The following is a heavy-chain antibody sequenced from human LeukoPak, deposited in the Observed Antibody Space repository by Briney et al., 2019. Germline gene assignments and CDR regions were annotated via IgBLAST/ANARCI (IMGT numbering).Heavy chain of an antibody. J-gene: IGHJ2*01. CDR2: INSDGRTT. CDR3: ARSPENYDILTGYYGWYFDL. Sequence: GGSLRLSCATSGCTFTNYWMVWVRQAPGKGLVWVSRINSDGRTTNYADSVKGRFTISRDNAKNTLYLQMKSLRAEDTAVYYCARSPENYDILTGYYGWYFDLWGRGTLVTVSS. CDR1: GCTFTNYW. D-gene: IGHD3-9*01. V-gene: IGHV3-74*01.